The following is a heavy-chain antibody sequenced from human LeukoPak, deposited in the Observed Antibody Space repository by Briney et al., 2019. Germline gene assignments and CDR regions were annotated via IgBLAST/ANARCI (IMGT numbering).Heavy chain of an antibody. V-gene: IGHV1-18*01. CDR1: GYTFTSYG. CDR3: ARPGTSDYYDPGYAFDI. J-gene: IGHJ3*02. Sequence: ASVKVSCKASGYTFTSYGISWVRQAPGQGLEWMGWISGYNGHTNYAQKLQGRVTMTTDTSATTAYMELSSLRSEDTAVYYCARPGTSDYYDPGYAFDIWGQGTMVTVSS. CDR2: ISGYNGHT. D-gene: IGHD3-22*01.